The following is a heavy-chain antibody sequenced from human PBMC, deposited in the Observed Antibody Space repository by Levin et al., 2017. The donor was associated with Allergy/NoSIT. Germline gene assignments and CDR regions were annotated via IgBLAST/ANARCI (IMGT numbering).Heavy chain of an antibody. Sequence: GESLKISCAASGFTFSPYYMHWVRQAPGKGLAWVSNIHSDTTITNYADSVKGRFTISRDNAKNTLYLQMNSLRAEDTAVYYCVRGGCSSTSCLDYWGQGTLVTVSS. V-gene: IGHV3-74*01. CDR2: IHSDTTIT. D-gene: IGHD2-2*01. CDR3: VRGGCSSTSCLDY. CDR1: GFTFSPYY. J-gene: IGHJ4*02.